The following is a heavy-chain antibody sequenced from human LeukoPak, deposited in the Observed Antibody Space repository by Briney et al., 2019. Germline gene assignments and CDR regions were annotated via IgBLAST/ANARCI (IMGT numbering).Heavy chain of an antibody. V-gene: IGHV3-23*01. D-gene: IGHD6-13*01. J-gene: IGHJ1*01. CDR1: GFTFSSYA. Sequence: GGSLRLSCGGSGFTFSSYAMSWVRQAPGKGLEWVSAISGSGTDTFYANSVKGRFTISRDNPKNTLYLQMNSLRAEDTAVYYCAKDGLANIAAAGYFQHWGQGTLVTVSS. CDR2: ISGSGTDT. CDR3: AKDGLANIAAAGYFQH.